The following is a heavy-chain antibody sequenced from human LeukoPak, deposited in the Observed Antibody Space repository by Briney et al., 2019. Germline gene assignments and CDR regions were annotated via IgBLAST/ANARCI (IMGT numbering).Heavy chain of an antibody. J-gene: IGHJ4*02. CDR3: ARVYLGVYYYGSSGYSHLDY. Sequence: ASVKVSCKASGYTFTDYYMHWVRQAPGRGLEWMGWINPNSGGTNYAQKFQGRVTMTRDTSISTAYMELSRLRSDDTAVYYCARVYLGVYYYGSSGYSHLDYWGQGTLVTVSS. D-gene: IGHD3-22*01. CDR2: INPNSGGT. CDR1: GYTFTDYY. V-gene: IGHV1-2*02.